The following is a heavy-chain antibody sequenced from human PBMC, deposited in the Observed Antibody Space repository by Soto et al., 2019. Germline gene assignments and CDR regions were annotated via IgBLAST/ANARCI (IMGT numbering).Heavy chain of an antibody. J-gene: IGHJ5*02. CDR1: GGSISSSSYY. D-gene: IGHD6-13*01. CDR2: IYYSGST. V-gene: IGHV4-39*01. CDR3: ARLGTLAAAGSALGDWFDP. Sequence: SETLSLTCTVSGGSISSSSYYWGWIRQPPGKGLEWIGSIYYSGSTYYNPSLKSRVTISVDTSKNQFSLKLSSVTAADTAVYYCARLGTLAAAGSALGDWFDPWGQGTLVTVSS.